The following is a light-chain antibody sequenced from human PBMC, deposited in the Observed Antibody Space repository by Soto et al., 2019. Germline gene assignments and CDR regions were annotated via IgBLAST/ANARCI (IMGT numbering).Light chain of an antibody. V-gene: IGLV8-61*01. CDR2: TTS. Sequence: QTVVTQEPSFSVSPGGTVTLTCGLSSGSVSTSYYPSWYQQTPGQIPRTLIYTTSTRSSGVPDRFSGSILGNKAALTITGAQAEDESDYYCVLYLGGGMLFGGGTKLTVL. CDR3: VLYLGGGML. J-gene: IGLJ3*02. CDR1: SGSVSTSYY.